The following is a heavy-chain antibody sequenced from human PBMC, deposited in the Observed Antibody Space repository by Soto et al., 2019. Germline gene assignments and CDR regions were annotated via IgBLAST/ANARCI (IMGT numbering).Heavy chain of an antibody. Sequence: SETLSLTCTVSGGSISSGDYYWRWIRQPPGKGLEWIGHIYYSGSTYYNQSLKSRVTISVDTSKNQFSLKLSSVTAADTAVYYCAGHEDKPRLRYFDWLLPYYFDYWGQGTLVTVSS. CDR3: AGHEDKPRLRYFDWLLPYYFDY. D-gene: IGHD3-9*01. CDR2: IYYSGST. V-gene: IGHV4-30-4*02. J-gene: IGHJ4*02. CDR1: GGSISSGDYY.